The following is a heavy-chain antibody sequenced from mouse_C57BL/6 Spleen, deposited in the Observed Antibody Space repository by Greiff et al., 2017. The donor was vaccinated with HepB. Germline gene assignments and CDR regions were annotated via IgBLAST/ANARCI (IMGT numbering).Heavy chain of an antibody. D-gene: IGHD2-2*01. J-gene: IGHJ3*01. CDR3: ARKGGYDSLFAY. V-gene: IGHV1-82*01. CDR1: GYAFSSSW. CDR2: IYPGDGDT. Sequence: QVQLKQSGPELVKPGASVKISCKASGYAFSSSWMNWVKQRPGKGLEWIGRIYPGDGDTNYNGKFKGKATLTADKSSSTAYMQLSSLTSEDSAVYFCARKGGYDSLFAYWGQGTLVTVSA.